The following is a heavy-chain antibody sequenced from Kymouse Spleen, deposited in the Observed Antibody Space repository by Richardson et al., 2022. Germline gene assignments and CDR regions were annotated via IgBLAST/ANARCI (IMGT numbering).Heavy chain of an antibody. CDR3: AREGEGYYDSSGYSNWFDP. Sequence: EVQLVESGGGLVKPGGSLRLSCAASGFTFSSYSMNWVRQAPGKGLEWVSSISSSSSYIYYADSVKGRFTISRDNAKNSLYLQMNSLRAEDTAVYYCAREGEGYYDSSGYSNWFDPWGQGTLVTVSS. J-gene: IGHJ5*02. V-gene: IGHV3-21*03. D-gene: IGHD3-22*01. CDR2: ISSSSSYI. CDR1: GFTFSSYS.